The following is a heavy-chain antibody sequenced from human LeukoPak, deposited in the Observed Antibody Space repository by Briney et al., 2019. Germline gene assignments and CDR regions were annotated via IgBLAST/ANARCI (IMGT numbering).Heavy chain of an antibody. CDR3: ARGEAHDY. CDR2: ISGSGGST. Sequence: GGSLRLSCAASGFTFSSYAMSWVRQAPGKGLEWVSAISGSGGSTHYADSVKGRFTISRDNAKNSLYLQMNSLRAEDTAVYYCARGEAHDYWGQGTLVTVSS. J-gene: IGHJ4*02. CDR1: GFTFSSYA. V-gene: IGHV3-23*01.